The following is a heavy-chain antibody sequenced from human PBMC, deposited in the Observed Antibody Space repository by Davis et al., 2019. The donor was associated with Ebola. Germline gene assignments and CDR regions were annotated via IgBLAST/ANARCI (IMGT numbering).Heavy chain of an antibody. CDR3: ARAASSGWALDY. CDR2: IKQDGSEK. V-gene: IGHV3-7*03. J-gene: IGHJ4*02. Sequence: GESLKISCAASGFTFSSYWMSWVRQAPGKGLEWVANIKQDGSEKYYVDSVKGRFTISRDNAKNSLYLQMNSLRAEDTAVYYCARAASSGWALDYWGQGTLVTVSS. CDR1: GFTFSSYW. D-gene: IGHD6-19*01.